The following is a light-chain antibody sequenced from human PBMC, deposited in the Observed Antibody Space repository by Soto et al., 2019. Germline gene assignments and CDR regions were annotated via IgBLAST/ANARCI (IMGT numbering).Light chain of an antibody. CDR3: LQHYALPWT. J-gene: IGKJ1*01. Sequence: EIVMTQSPGTLSVFPGERVTLSCRASQSVTGYLDWFLQKPGQAPRLVLQRIFTRAIGVPARFSGSGSETEFTLTISGLQSEDSGVYYCLQHYALPWTFGQGTKVEIK. CDR2: RIF. V-gene: IGKV3-15*01. CDR1: QSVTGY.